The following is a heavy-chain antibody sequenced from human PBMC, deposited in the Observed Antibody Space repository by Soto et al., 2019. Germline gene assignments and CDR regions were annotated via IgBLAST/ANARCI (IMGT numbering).Heavy chain of an antibody. D-gene: IGHD3-9*01. CDR2: IFPGDSSS. Sequence: PGESLKISCKGSGYSFTSYWIAWVRQMPGKDLEWMGIIFPGDSSSRYSPSFQGQVTISADKSISTAYLQWSSLKASDTAMYYCTRLATYYDILSGYYFDYWGQGTLVTVSS. V-gene: IGHV5-51*01. CDR1: GYSFTSYW. CDR3: TRLATYYDILSGYYFDY. J-gene: IGHJ4*02.